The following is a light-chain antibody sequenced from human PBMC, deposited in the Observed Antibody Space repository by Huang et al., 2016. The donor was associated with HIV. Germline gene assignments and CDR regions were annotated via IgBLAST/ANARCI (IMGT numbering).Light chain of an antibody. J-gene: IGKJ4*01. CDR1: QSLLHSNGYKD. CDR3: MQALQTPLT. Sequence: DIVMTQSPLSLPVTPGEPASISCRSSQSLLHSNGYKDLNWYLQKSGQSPQLLIYWGSNRASGVPDRFSGSGSGTEFTLKISRVEAEDVGLYYCMQALQTPLTFGGGTKVEIK. CDR2: WGS. V-gene: IGKV2-28*01.